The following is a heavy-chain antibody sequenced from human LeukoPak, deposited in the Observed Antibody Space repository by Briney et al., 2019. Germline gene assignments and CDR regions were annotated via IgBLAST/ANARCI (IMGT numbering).Heavy chain of an antibody. V-gene: IGHV1-18*01. D-gene: IGHD1-26*01. CDR1: GYTFTSFG. CDR2: IVVYDGDA. Sequence: ASVKVSCKASGYTFTSFGISWVRQAPGQGLEWMGWIVVYDGDANYAQKFQGRVTMTTDTSTNTAYMELRSLRSDDTAVYYCATTTIRLGYWGQGTLVTISS. J-gene: IGHJ4*02. CDR3: ATTTIRLGY.